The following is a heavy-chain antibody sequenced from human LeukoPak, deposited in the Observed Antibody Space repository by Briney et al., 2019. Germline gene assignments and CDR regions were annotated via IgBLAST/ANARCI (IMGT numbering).Heavy chain of an antibody. D-gene: IGHD6-6*01. CDR1: GYSFISYW. J-gene: IGHJ4*02. CDR3: ARIASYSSSHEFDY. CDR2: IDPSDSYT. V-gene: IGHV5-10-1*01. Sequence: GESLRISCKGSGYSFISYWITWVRQIPGKGLEWTGRIDPSDSYTNYSPSFPGHVTISADKSIPTAYLQWSSLKASDTAMYYCARIASYSSSHEFDYWGQGTLVTVSS.